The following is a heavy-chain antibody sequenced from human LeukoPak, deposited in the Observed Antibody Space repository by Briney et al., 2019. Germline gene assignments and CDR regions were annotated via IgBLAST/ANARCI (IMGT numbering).Heavy chain of an antibody. D-gene: IGHD1-26*01. CDR3: TRALGSDY. CDR1: GYTFTDYY. Sequence: ASVKVSCKASGYTFTDYYMNWLRQAPGQGLEWMGWINPNSGGTNYAQKFQGRVTMTRDTSITTAYMELSSLRSDDTAMYYCTRALGSDYWGQGTLVTVSS. V-gene: IGHV1-2*02. J-gene: IGHJ4*02. CDR2: INPNSGGT.